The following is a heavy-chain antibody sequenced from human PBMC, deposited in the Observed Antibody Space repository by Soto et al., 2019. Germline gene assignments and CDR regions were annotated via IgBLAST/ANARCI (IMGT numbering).Heavy chain of an antibody. CDR3: AGQPTAGSYYDLGSYYYYYAMDV. J-gene: IGHJ6*02. CDR1: GGSISSGEYY. CDR2: IYYSGST. V-gene: IGHV4-30-4*01. Sequence: SETLSLTCSVSGGSISSGEYYWNCIRQPPGKGLEWIGHIYYSGSTYYNSSLKSRVTISLDTSKNQFSLKLSSVTAADTAAYYCAGQPTAGSYYDLGSYYYYYAMDVWGQGTTVT. D-gene: IGHD3-10*01.